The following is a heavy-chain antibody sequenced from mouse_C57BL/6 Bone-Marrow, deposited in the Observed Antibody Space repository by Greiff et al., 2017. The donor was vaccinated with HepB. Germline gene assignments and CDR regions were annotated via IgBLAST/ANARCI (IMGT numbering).Heavy chain of an antibody. CDR3: ARDTLLLHFDY. V-gene: IGHV1-42*01. D-gene: IGHD1-1*01. Sequence: EVQLQQSGPELVKPGASVKISCKASGYSFTGYYMNWVKQSPEKSLEWIGEINPSTGGTTYNQKFKAKATLTVDKSSSTAYMQLKSLTSEDSAVYYCARDTLLLHFDYWGQGTTLTVSS. CDR2: INPSTGGT. CDR1: GYSFTGYY. J-gene: IGHJ2*01.